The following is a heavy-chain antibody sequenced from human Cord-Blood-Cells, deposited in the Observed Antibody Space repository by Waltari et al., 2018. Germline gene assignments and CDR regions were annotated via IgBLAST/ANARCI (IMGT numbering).Heavy chain of an antibody. CDR2: STPIFGTA. CDR1: GGTFSSYA. Sequence: QVQLVQSGAEVKKPGSSVKVSCKASGGTFSSYAISWVRQAPGQGLEWMGGSTPIFGTANDAQKFQGRVTITADESTSTAYMELSSLRSEDTAVYYCARDIWGTGGQDAFDIWGQGTMVTVSS. V-gene: IGHV1-69*01. CDR3: ARDIWGTGGQDAFDI. D-gene: IGHD7-27*01. J-gene: IGHJ3*02.